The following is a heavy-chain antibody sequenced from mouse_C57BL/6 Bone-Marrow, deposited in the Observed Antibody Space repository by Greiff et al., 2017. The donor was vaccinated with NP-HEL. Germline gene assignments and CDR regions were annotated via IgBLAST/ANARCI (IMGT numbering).Heavy chain of an antibody. CDR3: GGYCLSAMDY. Sequence: QVHVKQSGAELARPGASVKLSCKASGYTFTSYGISWVKQRTGQGLEWIGEIYPRSGNTYYNEKFKGKATLTADKSSSTAYMELRSLTSEDSAVYFCGGYCLSAMDYWGQGTSVTVSS. V-gene: IGHV1-81*01. CDR1: GYTFTSYG. CDR2: IYPRSGNT. J-gene: IGHJ4*01.